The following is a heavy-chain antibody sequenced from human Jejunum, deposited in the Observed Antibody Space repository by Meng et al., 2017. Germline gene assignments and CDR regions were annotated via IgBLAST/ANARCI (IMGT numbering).Heavy chain of an antibody. CDR1: GGSFSGYY. D-gene: IGHD6-19*01. V-gene: IGHV4-34*01. CDR3: ASPGYSSGWYRWYAFDI. CDR2: INHSGST. J-gene: IGHJ3*02. Sequence: QVPLQQCGAGLLQPSDTLSLTCAVYGGSFSGYYWSWIRQPPGKGLEWIGEINHSGSTNYNPSLKSRVTISVDTSKNQFSLKLSSVTAADTAVYYCASPGYSSGWYRWYAFDIWGQGTMVTVSS.